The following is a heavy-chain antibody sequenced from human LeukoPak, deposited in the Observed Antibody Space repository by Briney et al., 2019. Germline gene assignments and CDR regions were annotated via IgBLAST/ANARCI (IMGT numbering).Heavy chain of an antibody. CDR3: AKEGSLTYYYGSGSYQHKGDYYYYYMDV. Sequence: GGSLRLSCAASGFTFSSYGMSWVRQAPGKGLEWVSAISGSGGSTYYADSVKGRFTISRDNSKNTLYLQMNSLRAEDTAVYYCAKEGSLTYYYGSGSYQHKGDYYYYYMDVWGKGTTVTISS. D-gene: IGHD3-10*01. CDR1: GFTFSSYG. CDR2: ISGSGGST. V-gene: IGHV3-23*01. J-gene: IGHJ6*03.